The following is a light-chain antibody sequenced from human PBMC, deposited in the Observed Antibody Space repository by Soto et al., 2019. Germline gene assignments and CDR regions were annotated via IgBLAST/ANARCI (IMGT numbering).Light chain of an antibody. CDR2: DVS. CDR1: SSDVGTYDF. CDR3: CLYAVTFYV. V-gene: IGLV2-11*01. J-gene: IGLJ1*01. Sequence: QSVLTQPRSVSGSPGQSVTISCTGTSSDVGTYDFVSWYQQHPGKAPRLMIFDVSERLSGVPDRFSGSKSGNTASLTISGLQAEDEADYYCCLYAVTFYVFGTGTKVTAL.